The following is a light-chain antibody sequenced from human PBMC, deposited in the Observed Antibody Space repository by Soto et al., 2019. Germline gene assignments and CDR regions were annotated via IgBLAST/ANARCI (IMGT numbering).Light chain of an antibody. CDR3: LQSNSYPFS. CDR2: GAS. Sequence: DIQMTQFPSSVSASVGDSVTITCRASQGISFWLAWYQQKPGKAPRLLIYGASTLQSGVPSRFRGGGGGTDFTLTISSLQPEDSATYYCLQSNSYPFSFGPGTKLEIK. V-gene: IGKV1-12*01. CDR1: QGISFW. J-gene: IGKJ2*03.